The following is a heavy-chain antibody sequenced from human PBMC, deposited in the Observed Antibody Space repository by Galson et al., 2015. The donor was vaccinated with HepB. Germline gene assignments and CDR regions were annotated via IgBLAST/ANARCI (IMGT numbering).Heavy chain of an antibody. CDR2: ISSSSSYI. CDR3: ARDSYSSSWYRVNDAFDI. Sequence: SLRLSCAASGFTFSSYSMNWVRQAPGKGLEWVSSISSSSSYIYYADSVKGRFTISRDNAKNSLYLQMNSLRAEDTAVYYCARDSYSSSWYRVNDAFDIWGQGTMVTVSS. V-gene: IGHV3-21*01. J-gene: IGHJ3*02. D-gene: IGHD6-13*01. CDR1: GFTFSSYS.